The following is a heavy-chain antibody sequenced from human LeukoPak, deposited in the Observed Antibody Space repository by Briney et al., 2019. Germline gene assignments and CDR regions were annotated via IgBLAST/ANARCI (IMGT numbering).Heavy chain of an antibody. Sequence: GGSLRLSCAASGFTFSSYAMSWVRQAPGKGLEWVSAISGSGGSTYYADSVKGRFTISRDNSKNTLYLQMDSLRAEDTAIYYCAKDQTSNRIMDAFDIWGQGTMVTVSS. J-gene: IGHJ3*02. V-gene: IGHV3-23*01. D-gene: IGHD3-16*01. CDR2: ISGSGGST. CDR3: AKDQTSNRIMDAFDI. CDR1: GFTFSSYA.